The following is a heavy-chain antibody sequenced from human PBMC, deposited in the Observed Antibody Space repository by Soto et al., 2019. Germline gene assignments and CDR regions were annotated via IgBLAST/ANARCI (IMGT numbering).Heavy chain of an antibody. V-gene: IGHV3-23*01. D-gene: IGHD2-15*01. CDR1: GLPFSNYA. CDR2: IGASGAKT. J-gene: IGHJ3*02. Sequence: GGCLRLSCAASGLPFSNYAMTWVRQAPGKGLEWVSTIGASGAKTYYADSVKGRFTISRDNFQNTMFLLMNSLRSEDTAVYYCARVRSGRTLIAFDIWGQGTMVTVSS. CDR3: ARVRSGRTLIAFDI.